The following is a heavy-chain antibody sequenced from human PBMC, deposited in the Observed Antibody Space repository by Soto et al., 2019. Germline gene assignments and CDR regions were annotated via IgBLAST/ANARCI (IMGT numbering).Heavy chain of an antibody. CDR1: GGSISSYY. V-gene: IGHV4-59*12. D-gene: IGHD5-12*01. J-gene: IGHJ4*02. CDR2: IYHSGST. CDR3: ARDFLVRGYDSGYFDY. Sequence: SETLSLTCTVSGGSISSYYWSWIRQPPGKGLEWIGYIYHSGSTNYNPSLKSRVTISVDKSKNQFSLKLSSVTAADTAVYYCARDFLVRGYDSGYFDYWGQGTLVTVS.